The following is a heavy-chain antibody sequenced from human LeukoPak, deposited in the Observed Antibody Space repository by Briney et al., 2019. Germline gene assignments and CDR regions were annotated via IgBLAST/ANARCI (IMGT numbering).Heavy chain of an antibody. J-gene: IGHJ6*03. CDR1: GYTLNTYG. CDR3: ARDPPVAGSYYYYMDV. Sequence: ASVKVSCKASGYTLNTYGLTPARQPPGQALEWIGRISAYNGNTNYAQKLQGRVTMTTDTSTSTAYMELRSLRSDDTAVYYCARDPPVAGSYYYYMDVWGKGTTVTVSS. CDR2: ISAYNGNT. V-gene: IGHV1-18*01. D-gene: IGHD6-19*01.